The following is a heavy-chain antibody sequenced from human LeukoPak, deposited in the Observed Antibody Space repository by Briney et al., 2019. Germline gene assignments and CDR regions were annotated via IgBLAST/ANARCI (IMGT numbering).Heavy chain of an antibody. CDR3: AKSRYTSSWYDFDY. D-gene: IGHD6-13*01. Sequence: QPGGSLRLSCAASGFTFSSFWMTWARQAPGRGLEWVSGISGSGGSTYNADSVKGRFTISRDSSNNTLYLHVNSLRDEDTAVYYCAKSRYTSSWYDFDYWGQGTLVTVSS. V-gene: IGHV3-23*01. CDR1: GFTFSSFW. J-gene: IGHJ4*02. CDR2: ISGSGGST.